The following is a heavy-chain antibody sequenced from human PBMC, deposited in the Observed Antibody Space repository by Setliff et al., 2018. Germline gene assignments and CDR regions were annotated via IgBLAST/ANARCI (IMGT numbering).Heavy chain of an antibody. V-gene: IGHV4-34*01. D-gene: IGHD5-18*01. CDR2: INHSGST. CDR1: GGSFSGYY. J-gene: IGHJ4*02. Sequence: SETLSLTCAVYGGSFSGYYWSWIRQSPGKGLEWIGEINHSGSTNYNPSLKSRVTISVDTSKNQFSLELTSVTAADTAVYYCARDIGYTYGVDYWGQGVLVTVSS. CDR3: ARDIGYTYGVDY.